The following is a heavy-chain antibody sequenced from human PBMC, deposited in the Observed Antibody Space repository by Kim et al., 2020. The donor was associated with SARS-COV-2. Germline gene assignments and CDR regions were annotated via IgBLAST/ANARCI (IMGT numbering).Heavy chain of an antibody. CDR3: TRRNYYDGSGPPYYYYGMDV. Sequence: RFTISRDDSKNTAYLQMNSLKTEDTAVYYCTRRNYYDGSGPPYYYYGMDVWGQGTTVTVSS. J-gene: IGHJ6*02. V-gene: IGHV3-73*01. D-gene: IGHD3-22*01.